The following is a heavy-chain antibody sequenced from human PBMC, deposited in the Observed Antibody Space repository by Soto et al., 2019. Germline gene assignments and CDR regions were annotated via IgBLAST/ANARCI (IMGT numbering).Heavy chain of an antibody. CDR2: IYYDGNT. Sequence: SETLSLTCTVSGVSVSSGAYYWSWIRQPPGKGPEWIGHIYYDGNTKYNPSLKSRVTISIDTSKNQFSLKLSSLTAADTAVYYCARDFGSGYDFALWGQGTLVTASS. CDR3: ARDFGSGYDFAL. J-gene: IGHJ4*02. D-gene: IGHD5-12*01. CDR1: GVSVSSGAYY. V-gene: IGHV4-61*08.